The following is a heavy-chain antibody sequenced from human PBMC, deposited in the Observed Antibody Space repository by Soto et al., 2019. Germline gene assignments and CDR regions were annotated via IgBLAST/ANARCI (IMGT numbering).Heavy chain of an antibody. Sequence: QVQLVQSGAEVKKPGASVKVSCKASGYTFTNYGISWVRQAPGQGLEWMGWISAYSGNTNYAQKVQGRVTMTTDTSTSTAYMEMRSLRSDDTAVYYCARDHSGWYLSYFDYWGQGTLVTV. CDR1: GYTFTNYG. CDR2: ISAYSGNT. CDR3: ARDHSGWYLSYFDY. D-gene: IGHD6-19*01. J-gene: IGHJ4*02. V-gene: IGHV1-18*01.